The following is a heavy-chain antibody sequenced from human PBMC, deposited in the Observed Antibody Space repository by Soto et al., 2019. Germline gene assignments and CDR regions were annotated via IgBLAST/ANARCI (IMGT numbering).Heavy chain of an antibody. Sequence: GGSLRLSCAASGFTFDSPYSHAMSWVRQSPGKGPEWVSTISSNGANTHYAGSVQGRFTISKDASRNTVHLHMNSLRADDTATYFCVSWVSAQLDYWGHGTPVTVSS. V-gene: IGHV3-23*01. CDR2: ISSNGANT. CDR3: VSWVSAQLDY. J-gene: IGHJ4*01. D-gene: IGHD2-8*01. CDR1: GFTFDSPYSHA.